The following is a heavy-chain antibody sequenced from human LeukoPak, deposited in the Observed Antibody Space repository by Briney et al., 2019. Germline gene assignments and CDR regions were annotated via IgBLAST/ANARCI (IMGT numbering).Heavy chain of an antibody. CDR3: ARHVGTYLDY. CDR1: GGSISSGDYY. D-gene: IGHD3-10*01. J-gene: IGHJ4*02. V-gene: IGHV4-61*08. CDR2: IYYSGST. Sequence: PSQTLSLTCTVSGGSISSGDYYWSWIRQPPGKGLECIGYIYYSGSTNYNPSLKSRVTISIDTSTNQFSLKLSSLTAADTAVYYCARHVGTYLDYWGQGTLVTVSS.